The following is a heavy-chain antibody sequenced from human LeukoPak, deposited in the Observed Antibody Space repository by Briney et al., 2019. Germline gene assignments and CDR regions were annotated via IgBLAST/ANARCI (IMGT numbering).Heavy chain of an antibody. CDR1: GFTFSSYA. Sequence: GGSLRLSCAASGFTFSSYAMSWVRQAPGKGLEWVSAISGSGGSTYYADSLKGRFTISTDNSKNTLYLQMNSLRAQHTAVYYFAKVRGYSSSWYVSWFDPWGQGTLVTVSS. J-gene: IGHJ5*02. CDR3: AKVRGYSSSWYVSWFDP. V-gene: IGHV3-23*01. CDR2: ISGSGGST. D-gene: IGHD6-13*01.